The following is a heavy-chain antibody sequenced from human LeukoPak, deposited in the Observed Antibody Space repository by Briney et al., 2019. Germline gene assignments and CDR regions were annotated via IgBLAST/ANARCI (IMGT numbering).Heavy chain of an antibody. V-gene: IGHV4-39*01. J-gene: IGHJ4*02. CDR1: GGSISSSSYY. CDR2: IYYSGST. Sequence: SETLSLTCTVSGGSISSSSYYWGWIRQPPGKGLKWIGSIYYSGSTYYNPSLKSRVTISVGTSKNQFSLKLSSVTAADTAVYYCARLAVSSSGYRISHFDYWGQGTLVTVSS. D-gene: IGHD3-22*01. CDR3: ARLAVSSSGYRISHFDY.